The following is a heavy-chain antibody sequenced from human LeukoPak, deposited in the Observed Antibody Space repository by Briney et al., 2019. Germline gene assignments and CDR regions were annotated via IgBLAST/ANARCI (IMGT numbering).Heavy chain of an antibody. CDR1: GFTFSDYY. CDR2: ISSSGSTI. J-gene: IGHJ4*02. CDR3: ASTAVRGHETYDILTGPLFDY. D-gene: IGHD3-9*01. V-gene: IGHV3-11*04. Sequence: GGSLRLSCAASGFTFSDYYMSWIRQAPGKGLEWVSYISSSGSTIYYADSVKGRFTISRDNAKNSLYLQMNSLRAEDTAVYYCASTAVRGHETYDILTGPLFDYWGQGTLVTVSS.